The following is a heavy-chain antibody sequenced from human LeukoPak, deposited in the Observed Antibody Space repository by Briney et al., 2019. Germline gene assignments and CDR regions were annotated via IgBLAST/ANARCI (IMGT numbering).Heavy chain of an antibody. CDR1: GFTFSDYN. CDR2: ISRSGSTK. CDR3: AKDFVVVPGNVNYFDY. D-gene: IGHD2-21*02. Sequence: GGSLRLSCAASGFTFSDYNMRWIRQAPGKGLEWVSSISRSGSTKYYADSVKGRFTISRDNAKNSLFLQMNSLRAEDTAVYYCAKDFVVVPGNVNYFDYWGQGTLVTVSS. J-gene: IGHJ4*02. V-gene: IGHV3-11*01.